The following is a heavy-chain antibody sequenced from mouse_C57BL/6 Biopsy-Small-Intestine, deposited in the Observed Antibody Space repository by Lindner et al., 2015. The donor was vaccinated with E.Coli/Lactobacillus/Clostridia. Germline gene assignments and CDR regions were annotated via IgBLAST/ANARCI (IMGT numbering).Heavy chain of an antibody. Sequence: VQLQESGPVLVKPGASVKMSCKASGYTFTDYYMNWVKQSHGKSLEWIGVINPDNGATGDNQKFKDKATLTVDKSSSTAYMELNSLTSEDSAVYYCGRAGGTSYDWYFDVWGTGTTVTVSS. V-gene: IGHV1-19*01. CDR3: GRAGGTSYDWYFDV. CDR2: INPDNGAT. J-gene: IGHJ1*03. CDR1: GYTFTDYY. D-gene: IGHD5-5*01.